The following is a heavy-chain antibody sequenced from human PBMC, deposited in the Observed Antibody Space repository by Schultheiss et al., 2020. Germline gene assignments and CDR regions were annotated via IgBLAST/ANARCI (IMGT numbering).Heavy chain of an antibody. D-gene: IGHD2-2*01. CDR3: TTDGTTAANYYYYGMDV. J-gene: IGHJ6*02. V-gene: IGHV3-52*01. Sequence: GGSLRLSCAASGFTFSSSWMHWVCQAPEKGLEWVADIKCDGSEKYYVDSVKGRFIISRDNAKNSLYLQMNSLKTEDTAVYYCTTDGTTAANYYYYGMDVWGQGTTVTVSS. CDR2: IKCDGSEK. CDR1: GFTFSSSW.